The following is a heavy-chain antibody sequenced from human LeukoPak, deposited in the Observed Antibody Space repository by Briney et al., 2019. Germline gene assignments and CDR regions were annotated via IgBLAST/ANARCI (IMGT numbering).Heavy chain of an antibody. CDR2: ISYDGSNK. D-gene: IGHD2-15*01. Sequence: PGRSLRLSCAASGFTFSSYGMHWVRQAPGKGLEWVAVISYDGSNKYYADSVKGRFTISRDNSKNTLYLQMNSLRAEDTAVYYCAKDRPYCSGGSCYTGWFDPWGQGTLVTVSS. CDR1: GFTFSSYG. CDR3: AKDRPYCSGGSCYTGWFDP. J-gene: IGHJ5*02. V-gene: IGHV3-30*18.